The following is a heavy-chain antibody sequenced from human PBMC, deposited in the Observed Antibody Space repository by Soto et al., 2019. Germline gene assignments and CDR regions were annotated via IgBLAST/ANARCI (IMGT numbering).Heavy chain of an antibody. V-gene: IGHV3-21*01. J-gene: IGHJ6*02. CDR2: ISSSSSYI. CDR1: GFTFSSYI. D-gene: IGHD2-15*01. CDR3: VRGFLDIVVVVAATDYYGMDV. Sequence: GGSLRLSCAASGFTFSSYIMNWVRQAPGKGLEWVSSISSSSSYIYYADSVKGRFTISRDNAKNSLYLQMNSLRAEDTAVYYCVRGFLDIVVVVAATDYYGMDVWGQGTTVTVSS.